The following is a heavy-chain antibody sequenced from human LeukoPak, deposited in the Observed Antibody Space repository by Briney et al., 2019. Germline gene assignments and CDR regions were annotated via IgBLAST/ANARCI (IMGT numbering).Heavy chain of an antibody. CDR2: VYYTGST. D-gene: IGHD5-18*01. Sequence: PSETLSLTCTVSGTSIRSGSMSWGWIRQPPGKGLEWLGSVYYTGSTNYNPSPKSRVTISVDTSKNQFSLKLSSVTAADTAVYYCARAYCRTAMWGSCVSPFDYWGQGTLVTVSS. CDR3: ARAYCRTAMWGSCVSPFDY. CDR1: GTSIRSGSMS. V-gene: IGHV4-39*07. J-gene: IGHJ4*02.